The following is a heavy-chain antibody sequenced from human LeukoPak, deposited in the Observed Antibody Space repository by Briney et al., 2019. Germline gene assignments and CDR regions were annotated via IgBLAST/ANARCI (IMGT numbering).Heavy chain of an antibody. CDR1: GFTFSSYW. Sequence: PGGSLRLSCAASGFTFSSYWMNWVRQAPGKGLEWVANIKQDGSEKYYVDSVKGRFTISRDNAKNSLYLQMNSLRAEDTAVYYCARVRSAGKLGGYGNFDFWGQGTLVTVSS. V-gene: IGHV3-7*04. D-gene: IGHD5-12*01. CDR3: ARVRSAGKLGGYGNFDF. CDR2: IKQDGSEK. J-gene: IGHJ4*02.